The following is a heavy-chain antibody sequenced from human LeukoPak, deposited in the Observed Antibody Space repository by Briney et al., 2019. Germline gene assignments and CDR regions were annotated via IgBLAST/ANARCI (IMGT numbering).Heavy chain of an antibody. CDR1: GFTFSRNS. D-gene: IGHD3-10*02. CDR3: AELGITMIGGV. V-gene: IGHV3-21*01. CDR2: ISTSSSYI. J-gene: IGHJ6*04. Sequence: KTGGSLRLSCAASGFTFSRNSMTWVRQAPGKGLEWVSSISTSSSYIYYADSVKGRFTISRDNAKKSLYLQMNSLRAEDTAVYYCAELGITMIGGVWGKGTTVTISS.